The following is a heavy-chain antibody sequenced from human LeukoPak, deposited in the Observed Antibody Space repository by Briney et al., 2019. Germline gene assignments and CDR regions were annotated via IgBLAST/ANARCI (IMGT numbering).Heavy chain of an antibody. V-gene: IGHV5-51*01. J-gene: IGHJ6*02. CDR1: GYRFTSRW. CDR3: GRHVDYYNRDTYCAYGMDV. D-gene: IGHD3-22*01. CDR2: IHPDDSNT. Sequence: GESLKISCKGSGYRFTSRWIGWVRQKPGKGLEWMGIIHPDDSNTKYSPSFQGQVTISADKSIDTAYLQWTSLKASDSAVYFCGRHVDYYNRDTYCAYGMDVWGQGTTVTVS.